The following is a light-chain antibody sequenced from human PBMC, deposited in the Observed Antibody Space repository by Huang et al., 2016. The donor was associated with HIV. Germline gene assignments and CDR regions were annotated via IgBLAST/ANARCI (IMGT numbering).Light chain of an antibody. CDR1: QSVSSSY. V-gene: IGKV3-20*01. Sequence: EIVLTQSPGTLSLSPGERATLPCRASQSVSSSYLAWYQQKPGQAPRLLIYGASSRATGIPDRFSGSWSGTDFTLTISRLEPEDFAVYYCQQYGNSPPLTFGGGTRVEIK. J-gene: IGKJ4*01. CDR3: QQYGNSPPLT. CDR2: GAS.